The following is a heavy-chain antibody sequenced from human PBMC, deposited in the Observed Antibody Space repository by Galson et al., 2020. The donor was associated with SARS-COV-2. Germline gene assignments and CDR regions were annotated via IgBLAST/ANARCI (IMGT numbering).Heavy chain of an antibody. J-gene: IGHJ4*02. CDR3: ARFSYRSGYPSFDY. D-gene: IGHD3-22*01. Sequence: ASVKVSCKASCYTFTSNGIIWMRQAPGQGLEWMGWNANYAQKFQGRVTMTTDTSTTTAYMELRGLRSDDTAVYYCARFSYRSGYPSFDYWGQGTLVTVSS. CDR1: CYTFTSNG. V-gene: IGHV1-18*01.